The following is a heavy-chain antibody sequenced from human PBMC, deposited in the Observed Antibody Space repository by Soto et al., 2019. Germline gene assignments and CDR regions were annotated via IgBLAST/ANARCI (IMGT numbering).Heavy chain of an antibody. J-gene: IGHJ6*02. CDR3: ARAYYDFWSGYLYYYGMDV. V-gene: IGHV4-38-2*01. Sequence: SETLSLTCAVSGYSISSGYYWGWIRQPPGKGLEWIGSIYHSGSTYYNPSLKSRVTISVDTSKNQFSLKLSSVTAADTAVYYCARAYYDFWSGYLYYYGMDVWGQGTTVTVSS. CDR1: GYSISSGYY. D-gene: IGHD3-3*01. CDR2: IYHSGST.